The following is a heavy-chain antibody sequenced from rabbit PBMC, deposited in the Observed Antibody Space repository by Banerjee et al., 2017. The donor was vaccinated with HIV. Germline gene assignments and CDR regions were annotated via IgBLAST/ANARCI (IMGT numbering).Heavy chain of an antibody. J-gene: IGHJ6*01. Sequence: QLVESGGGLVQPGGSLKLSCKASGLDFSTYSMSWVRQAPGKGLEWIGYIDPVFGSTYYASWVNGRFTISSHNAQNTLYLQLNSLTAADTATYFCVRDGSHDEYGDYDLWGQGTLVTVS. V-gene: IGHV1S7*01. CDR1: GLDFSTYS. CDR2: IDPVFGST. D-gene: IGHD2-1*01. CDR3: VRDGSHDEYGDYDL.